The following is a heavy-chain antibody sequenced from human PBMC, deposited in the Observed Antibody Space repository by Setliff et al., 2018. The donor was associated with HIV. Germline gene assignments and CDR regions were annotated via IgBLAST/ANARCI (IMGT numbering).Heavy chain of an antibody. Sequence: SETLSLTCAVYGGSFSDYSWTWIRQPPGRGLEWIGEINHSGSTTYNPSLKSRVTISVDTSKNQFSLKLSAVTAADTALYYCARSGALATSTWSPFDYWGHGNQVTVSS. V-gene: IGHV4-34*01. CDR1: GGSFSDYS. CDR2: INHSGST. D-gene: IGHD6-19*01. J-gene: IGHJ4*01. CDR3: ARSGALATSTWSPFDY.